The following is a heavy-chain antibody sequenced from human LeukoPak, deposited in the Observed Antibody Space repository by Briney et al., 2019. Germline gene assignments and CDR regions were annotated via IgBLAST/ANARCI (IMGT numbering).Heavy chain of an antibody. CDR3: ARAGVGPTVTTKRLWVYHGMDV. V-gene: IGHV7-4-1*02. Sequence: GASVKVSCKASGYTFTSYAMNWVRQAPGQGLEWMGWINTNTGNPTYAQGFTGRFVFSLDTSVSTAYLQISSLKAEDTAVYYCARAGVGPTVTTKRLWVYHGMDVWGQGTMVTVSS. J-gene: IGHJ6*02. CDR1: GYTFTSYA. D-gene: IGHD4-17*01. CDR2: INTNTGNP.